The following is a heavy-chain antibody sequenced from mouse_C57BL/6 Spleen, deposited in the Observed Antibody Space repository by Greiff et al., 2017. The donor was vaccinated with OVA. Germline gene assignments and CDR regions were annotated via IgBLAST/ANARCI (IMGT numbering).Heavy chain of an antibody. Sequence: VQLQQSGAELARPGASVKLSCKASGYTFTSYGISWVKQRTGQGLEWIGEIYPRSGNTYYNEKFKGKATLTADKSSSTAYMELRSLTSEDSAVYFCASYSIYWYFDVWGKGTTVTVSS. CDR2: IYPRSGNT. D-gene: IGHD2-5*01. V-gene: IGHV1-81*01. CDR3: ASYSIYWYFDV. J-gene: IGHJ1*03. CDR1: GYTFTSYG.